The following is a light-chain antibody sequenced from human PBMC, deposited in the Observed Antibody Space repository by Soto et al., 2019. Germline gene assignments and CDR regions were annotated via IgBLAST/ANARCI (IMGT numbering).Light chain of an antibody. V-gene: IGKV3-20*01. CDR2: GAS. CDR3: QQFGSSPGFT. CDR1: QSINNRY. Sequence: EIVLTQSPGTLSLSPGERATLSCRASQSINNRYLAWYQQKLGQAPRLLIYGASSRATGIPDRFIGSGSGTDFTLTISRLEPEDFAVYYCQQFGSSPGFTFGPGTKVDIK. J-gene: IGKJ3*01.